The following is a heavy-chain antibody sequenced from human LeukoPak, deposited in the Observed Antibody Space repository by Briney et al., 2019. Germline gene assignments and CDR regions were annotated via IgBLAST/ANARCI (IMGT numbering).Heavy chain of an antibody. CDR1: GFIIISYR. J-gene: IGHJ6*03. Sequence: PGGSLRLSCAASGFIIISYRMSWVRQAPGKGLEWVANIKQDGSEKYYVDSVKGRFTISRDNAKNSLYLQMNSLRAEDTAVYYCARDPGSAHYYHYYYMDVWGKGTTVTVSS. CDR3: ARDPGSAHYYHYYYMDV. V-gene: IGHV3-7*01. CDR2: IKQDGSEK.